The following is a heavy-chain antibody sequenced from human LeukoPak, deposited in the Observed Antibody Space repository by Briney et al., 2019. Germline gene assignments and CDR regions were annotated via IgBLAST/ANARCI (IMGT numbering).Heavy chain of an antibody. J-gene: IGHJ4*02. V-gene: IGHV3-48*03. D-gene: IGHD5-18*01. Sequence: GGSLRLSCAASGFTFSSYEMNWVRQAPGKGLEWVSYISSSGSTIYYADSVKGRFTISRDNAKNSLYLQMNSLRAEDTAVYYCARMARGYSYGGGKGFDYWGQGTLVTVSS. CDR2: ISSSGSTI. CDR1: GFTFSSYE. CDR3: ARMARGYSYGGGKGFDY.